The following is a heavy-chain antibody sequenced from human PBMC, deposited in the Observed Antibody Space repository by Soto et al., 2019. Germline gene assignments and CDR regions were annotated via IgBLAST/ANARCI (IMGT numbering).Heavy chain of an antibody. J-gene: IGHJ6*02. CDR3: ARVRIAARTGAYGMDV. CDR2: IYTSGST. Sequence: SVPLSLTCSVSDASVTVYYWSWIRQPSGKGLEWIGRIYTSGSTNYNPSLKSRVTMSVDTSKNQFSLKLSSVTAADTAVYYCARVRIAARTGAYGMDVWGQGTTVTVSS. D-gene: IGHD6-6*01. V-gene: IGHV4-4*07. CDR1: DASVTVYY.